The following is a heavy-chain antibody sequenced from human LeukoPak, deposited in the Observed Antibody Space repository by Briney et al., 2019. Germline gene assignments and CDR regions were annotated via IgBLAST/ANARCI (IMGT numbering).Heavy chain of an antibody. CDR3: ARWPLVHWYFDL. V-gene: IGHV1-69*04. CDR1: GGTFSSYA. D-gene: IGHD6-6*01. Sequence: ASVKVSCKASGGTFSSYAISWVRQAPGQGLEWMGRIIPILGIANYAQKFQGRVTITMDTSISTAYMEMSSLRSEDTAVYYCARWPLVHWYFDLWGRGTLITVSS. CDR2: IIPILGIA. J-gene: IGHJ2*01.